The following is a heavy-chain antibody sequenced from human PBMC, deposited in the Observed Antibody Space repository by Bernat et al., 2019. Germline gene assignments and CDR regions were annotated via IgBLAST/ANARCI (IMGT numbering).Heavy chain of an antibody. CDR2: INPNSGGT. CDR1: GYTFTDFY. D-gene: IGHD3-16*01. Sequence: QVQMVQSGAEVKKPGASVKVSGKASGYTFTDFYIHWVRQAPGQGLEWRGWINPNSGGTDYAQRFQGWVTMTRDTSITTAYMELSRLSSDDTAVYYCASGGRSTSGGVDYFDFWGQGTLVTVSS. CDR3: ASGGRSTSGGVDYFDF. V-gene: IGHV1-2*04. J-gene: IGHJ4*02.